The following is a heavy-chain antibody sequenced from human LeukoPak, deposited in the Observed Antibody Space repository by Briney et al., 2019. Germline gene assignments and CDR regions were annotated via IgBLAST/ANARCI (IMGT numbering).Heavy chain of an antibody. V-gene: IGHV1-69*05. CDR3: ARGDYYGSGSYFRY. D-gene: IGHD3-10*01. J-gene: IGHJ4*02. Sequence: EASVKVSCKASGGTFSSYAISWVRQAPGQGLEWMGGIIPIFGTANYAQKFQGRVTITTDESTSPAYMELSSLRSEDTAVYYCARGDYYGSGSYFRYWGQGTLVTVSS. CDR2: IIPIFGTA. CDR1: GGTFSSYA.